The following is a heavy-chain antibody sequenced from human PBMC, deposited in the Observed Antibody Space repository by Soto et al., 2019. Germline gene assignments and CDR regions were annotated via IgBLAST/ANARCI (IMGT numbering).Heavy chain of an antibody. CDR1: GYTFTSYD. CDR2: MNPNSGNT. Sequence: QVQLVQSGAEVKKPGASVKVSCKASGYTFTSYDINWVRQATGQGLEWMGWMNPNSGNTGYAQKFXGRGTMTRNTXXSXAXXELSSLRSEDTAVYYCARALSSGWWRRREQYGMDVWGQGTTVTVSS. D-gene: IGHD6-19*01. V-gene: IGHV1-8*01. J-gene: IGHJ6*02. CDR3: ARALSSGWWRRREQYGMDV.